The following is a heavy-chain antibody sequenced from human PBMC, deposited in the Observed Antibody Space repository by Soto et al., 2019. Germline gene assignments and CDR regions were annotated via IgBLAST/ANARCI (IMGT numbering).Heavy chain of an antibody. J-gene: IGHJ6*02. V-gene: IGHV1-18*01. CDR1: GYPFTSYG. CDR2: ISAYNGNT. Sequence: ASVKVSCKASGYPFTSYGISWVRQAPGQGLEWMGWISAYNGNTNYAQKLQGRVTMTTDTSTSTAYMELRSLRSDDTAVYYCARDGSDGDYTLNYYYYYGMDVWGQGTTVTVSS. D-gene: IGHD4-17*01. CDR3: ARDGSDGDYTLNYYYYYGMDV.